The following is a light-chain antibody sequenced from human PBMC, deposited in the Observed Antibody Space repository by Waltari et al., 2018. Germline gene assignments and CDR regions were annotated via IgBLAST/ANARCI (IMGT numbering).Light chain of an antibody. CDR1: SSNFGAGYD. V-gene: IGLV1-40*01. Sequence: QSVLTQPPSMSGAPGQKVTIPCTGGSSNFGAGYDVHWYQHHPGTAPRLLIFGNTNRASGVPGRFSGARSGTSASLAIAGLQSEDEAVYYCQSYDSGLSASVFGGGTKLTVL. CDR2: GNT. CDR3: QSYDSGLSASV. J-gene: IGLJ3*02.